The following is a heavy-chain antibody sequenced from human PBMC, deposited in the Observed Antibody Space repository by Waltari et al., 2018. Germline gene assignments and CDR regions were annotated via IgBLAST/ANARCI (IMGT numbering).Heavy chain of an antibody. V-gene: IGHV4-4*07. J-gene: IGHJ5*02. CDR1: GGSISSYY. CDR2: IYTSGST. D-gene: IGHD6-13*01. Sequence: QVQLQESGPGLVKPSETLSLTCTVSGGSISSYYWSWIRQPAGKGLEWIGRIYTSGSTTYTPSLKSRVTMSVDTSKNQFSLKLSSVTAADTAVYYCARGDSSSWYTEGGWFDPWGQGTLVTVSS. CDR3: ARGDSSSWYTEGGWFDP.